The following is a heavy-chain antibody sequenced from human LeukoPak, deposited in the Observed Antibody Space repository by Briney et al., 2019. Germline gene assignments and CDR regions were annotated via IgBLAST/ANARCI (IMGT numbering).Heavy chain of an antibody. V-gene: IGHV1-8*01. CDR2: MNPNSGNT. CDR3: ARLGFSRPYYYYYMDV. J-gene: IGHJ6*03. Sequence: GASVKVSCKASGYTFTSYDINWVRQATGQGFEWMGWMNPNSGNTGYAQKFQGRVTMTRNTSISTAYMELSSLRSEDTAVYYCARLGFSRPYYYYYMDVWGKGTTVIFSS. CDR1: GYTFTSYD. D-gene: IGHD1-26*01.